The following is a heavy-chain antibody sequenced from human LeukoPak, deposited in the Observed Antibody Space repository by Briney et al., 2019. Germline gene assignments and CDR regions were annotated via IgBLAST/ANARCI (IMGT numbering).Heavy chain of an antibody. CDR3: AISHYDILTGYQKDYYYYYMDV. V-gene: IGHV4-34*01. CDR1: GGSFSGYY. D-gene: IGHD3-9*01. CDR2: INHSGST. J-gene: IGHJ6*03. Sequence: PSDTLSLTCAVYGGSFSGYYWSWIRQPPGKGLEWIGEINHSGSTNYNPSLKRRVTISVDTSKNQFSLKLSSVTAADTAVYYCAISHYDILTGYQKDYYYYYMDVWGKGTTVTISS.